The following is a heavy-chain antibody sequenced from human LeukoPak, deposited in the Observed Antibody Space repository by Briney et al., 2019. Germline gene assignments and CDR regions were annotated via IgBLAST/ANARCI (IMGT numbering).Heavy chain of an antibody. J-gene: IGHJ3*02. V-gene: IGHV3-30*02. CDR2: IRYDGSNK. Sequence: SGGSLRLSCAASGFIFSNYAMHWVRQAPGKGLEWVTFIRYDGSNKYYAESVKGRFTISRDNSKNTLYLQMNSLRAEDTAVYYCAKAEREYYYDSSGYYYGAFDIWGQGTMVTVSS. CDR3: AKAEREYYYDSSGYYYGAFDI. D-gene: IGHD3-22*01. CDR1: GFIFSNYA.